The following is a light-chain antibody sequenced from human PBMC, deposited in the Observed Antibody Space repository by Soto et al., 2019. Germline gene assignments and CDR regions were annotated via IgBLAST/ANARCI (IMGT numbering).Light chain of an antibody. CDR2: GAS. CDR3: QQYGSSPKT. V-gene: IGKV3-20*01. Sequence: EIVLTQSPATLSLSPGERATLSCRASHNVSSYLAWYQQKPGQAPRLLIYGASSRATGIPDRFSGSGSGTDFTLTISRLEPEDFAVYYCQQYGSSPKTFGQGTKVDIK. J-gene: IGKJ1*01. CDR1: HNVSSY.